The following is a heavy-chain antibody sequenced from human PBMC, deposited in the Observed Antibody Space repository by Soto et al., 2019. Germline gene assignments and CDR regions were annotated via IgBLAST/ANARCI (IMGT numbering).Heavy chain of an antibody. J-gene: IGHJ4*02. Sequence: PGESLKISCRCSGYTFSSFWIAWVRHLPGEGLEWMGIIYPGDHETRYSPSFHGKVTISADKSINTAYLQWSSLEASDSAFYYCARSPRSSPYFDYWGQGALVTVSS. CDR1: GYTFSSFW. V-gene: IGHV5-51*01. CDR3: ARSPRSSPYFDY. CDR2: IYPGDHET. D-gene: IGHD6-13*01.